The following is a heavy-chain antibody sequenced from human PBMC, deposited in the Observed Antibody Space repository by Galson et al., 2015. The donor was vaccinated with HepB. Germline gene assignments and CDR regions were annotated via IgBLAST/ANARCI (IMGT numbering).Heavy chain of an antibody. CDR2: ISRGDSI. V-gene: IGHV3-48*02. CDR1: GFSFSSYR. Sequence: SLRLSCAASGFSFSSYRMSWVRQAPGKGLEWVSYISRGDSIYYADSVKGRFTISRDNAKNSLYLQMSSLTDEDTAVYFCARDAGGGSLDYWGQGTLVTVSS. D-gene: IGHD3-16*01. CDR3: ARDAGGGSLDY. J-gene: IGHJ4*02.